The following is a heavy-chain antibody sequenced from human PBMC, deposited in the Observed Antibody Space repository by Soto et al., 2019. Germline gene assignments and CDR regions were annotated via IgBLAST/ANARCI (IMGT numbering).Heavy chain of an antibody. CDR1: GFSLSTSGVG. Sequence: QITLKESGPTLVKPTQTLTLTCTFSGFSLSTSGVGVGWIRQPPGKALEWLALIYWHDDKRYSPYLNSSLTITNDTSQNQVGRTMPNMDPVDTATYYCAHTRPPRLLGSWGQGTLVTVSS. J-gene: IGHJ5*02. CDR3: AHTRPPRLLGS. V-gene: IGHV2-5*01. CDR2: IYWHDDK. D-gene: IGHD7-27*01.